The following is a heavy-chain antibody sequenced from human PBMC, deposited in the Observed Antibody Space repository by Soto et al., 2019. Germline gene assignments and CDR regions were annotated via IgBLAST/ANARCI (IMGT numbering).Heavy chain of an antibody. CDR3: AKQIAVAGTFYLTSYYYYGMDV. J-gene: IGHJ6*02. CDR1: GFTFSSYG. V-gene: IGHV3-30*18. Sequence: PGGSLRLSCAASGFTFSSYGMHWVRQAPGKGLEWVAVISYDGSNKYYADSVKGRFTISRDNSKNTLYLQMNSLRAEDTAVYYCAKQIAVAGTFYLTSYYYYGMDVWGQGTTVTVSS. D-gene: IGHD6-19*01. CDR2: ISYDGSNK.